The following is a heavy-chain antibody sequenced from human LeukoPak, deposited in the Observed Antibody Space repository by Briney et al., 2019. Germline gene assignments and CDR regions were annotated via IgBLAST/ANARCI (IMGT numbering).Heavy chain of an antibody. J-gene: IGHJ1*01. CDR2: ISSNGGST. D-gene: IGHD6-19*01. CDR1: GFTFSSYA. Sequence: GGSLRLSCAASGFTFSSYAMHWVRQAPGKGLEYVSAISSNGGSTYYANSVKGRFTISRDNSKNTLYLQMGSLRAEDMAVYYCARDTRYSSGWGYFQHWGQGTLVTVSS. CDR3: ARDTRYSSGWGYFQH. V-gene: IGHV3-64*01.